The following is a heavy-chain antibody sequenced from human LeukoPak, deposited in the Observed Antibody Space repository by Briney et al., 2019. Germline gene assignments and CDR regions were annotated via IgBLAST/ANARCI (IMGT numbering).Heavy chain of an antibody. CDR2: INPKSGDT. CDR3: ARGPNTGAFDA. Sequence: ASVKVSCKASGYTFSDYYMHWWRQAPGQRLEWLGWINPKSGDTNFAQNFQGRVTMTRDTSISTAYMELSSLTPDDRAVYYCARGPNTGAFDAWGQGTLVTVSS. V-gene: IGHV1-2*02. J-gene: IGHJ4*02. CDR1: GYTFSDYY. D-gene: IGHD7-27*01.